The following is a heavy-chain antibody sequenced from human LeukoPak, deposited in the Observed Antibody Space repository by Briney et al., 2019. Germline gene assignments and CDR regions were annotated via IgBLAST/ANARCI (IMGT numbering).Heavy chain of an antibody. CDR3: ANRYDYWSGSPVDY. CDR1: GFTFSSGG. D-gene: IGHD3-3*01. CDR2: ISIDGSNK. J-gene: IGHJ4*02. Sequence: WESLRLSCGASGFTFSSGGMYWSCLAPGKGLGLVGVISIDGSNKYYSDSLKGRFTIARDNSKNTLYLQMNSVRAADTDVYYCANRYDYWSGSPVDYWGQGTLVTVSS. V-gene: IGHV3-30*18.